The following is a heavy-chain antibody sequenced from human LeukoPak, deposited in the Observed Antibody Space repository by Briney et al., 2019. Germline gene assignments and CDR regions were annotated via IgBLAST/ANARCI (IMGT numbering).Heavy chain of an antibody. CDR3: ARHGISPLMDV. J-gene: IGHJ6*02. CDR2: IYYSGST. CDR1: GGSISIYY. V-gene: IGHV4-59*08. Sequence: KASETLSLTCTVSGGSISIYYWSWIRQPPGKGLEWIGYIYYSGSTNYNPSLKSRVTISVDTSKNQSSLKLSSVTAADTAVYYCARHGISPLMDVWGQGTTVTVSS.